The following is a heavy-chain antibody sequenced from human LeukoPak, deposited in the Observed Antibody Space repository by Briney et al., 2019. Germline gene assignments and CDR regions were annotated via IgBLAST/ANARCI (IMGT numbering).Heavy chain of an antibody. CDR1: GFTFSNSW. CDR2: IKQDGSEK. J-gene: IGHJ4*02. Sequence: PGGSLRLSCAGSGFTFSNSWVSWVRQAPGKGLEWVAHIKQDGSEKYYVDSVKGRFTISRDNAKNSLYLQMDSLRAEDTAVYYCSSWSSCSGGTCQFNYWGQGTLVTVSS. D-gene: IGHD2-15*01. V-gene: IGHV3-7*01. CDR3: SSWSSCSGGTCQFNY.